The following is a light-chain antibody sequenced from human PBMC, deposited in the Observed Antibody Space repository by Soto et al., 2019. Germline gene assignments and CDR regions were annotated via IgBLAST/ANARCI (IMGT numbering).Light chain of an antibody. V-gene: IGKV3-20*01. Sequence: EIVLTQSPGTLSLSPGGRATLSCRASKSVSRTYLAWFQQRPGQAPRLLIYGASNRATGIPDRFSGSGSGTDFTLTITRLEPEDSAMYYCQQYGSSGGITFGHGTRLETK. CDR1: KSVSRTY. CDR2: GAS. J-gene: IGKJ5*01. CDR3: QQYGSSGGIT.